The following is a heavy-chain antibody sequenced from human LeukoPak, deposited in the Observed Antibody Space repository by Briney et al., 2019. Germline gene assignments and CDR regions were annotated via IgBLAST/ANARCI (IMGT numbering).Heavy chain of an antibody. CDR1: GYTFTSNY. CDR2: ISPSGGST. D-gene: IGHD6-19*01. V-gene: IGHV1-2*02. J-gene: IGHJ6*03. Sequence: GASVKVSCKAFGYTFTSNYMHWVRQAPGQGPEWMGVISPSGGSTTYAQKFQGRVTMTRDTSISTAYMELSRLRSDDTAVYYCARDRGSSGWYYYYYYYMDVWGKGTTVTVSS. CDR3: ARDRGSSGWYYYYYYYMDV.